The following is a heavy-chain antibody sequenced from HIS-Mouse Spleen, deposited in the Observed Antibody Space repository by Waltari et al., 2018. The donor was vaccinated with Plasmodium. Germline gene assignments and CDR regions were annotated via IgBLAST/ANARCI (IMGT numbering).Heavy chain of an antibody. V-gene: IGHV4-39*07. CDR3: ARDRITGTSYFDY. CDR2: ISYSGST. J-gene: IGHJ4*02. CDR1: GGSISSSSYY. D-gene: IGHD1-7*01. Sequence: QLQLQESGPGLVKPSETLSLTCTVSGGSISSSSYYWGWIRQPPGKGLEGIGSISYSGSTYSNPSLKRRVTISVDTSNDQFSLKLSSVTAADTAGYYCARDRITGTSYFDYWGQGTLVTVSS.